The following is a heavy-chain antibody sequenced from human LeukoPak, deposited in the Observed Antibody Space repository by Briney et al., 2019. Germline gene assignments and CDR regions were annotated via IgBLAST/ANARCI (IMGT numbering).Heavy chain of an antibody. CDR1: GGSFSGYY. D-gene: IGHD6-13*01. Sequence: SETLSLTCDVYGGSFSGYYWSWIRQPPGKGLEWIGEINHSGSTNYNPSLKSRVTISVDTSKNQFSLKLSSVTAADTAVYYCASIAAAGDFDYWGQGTLVTVSS. CDR2: INHSGST. J-gene: IGHJ4*02. CDR3: ASIAAAGDFDY. V-gene: IGHV4-34*01.